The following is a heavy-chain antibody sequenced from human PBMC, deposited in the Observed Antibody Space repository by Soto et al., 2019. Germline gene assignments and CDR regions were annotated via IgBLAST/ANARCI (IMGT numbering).Heavy chain of an antibody. CDR1: GYTFTGYA. CDR2: INAGNGNA. J-gene: IGHJ5*02. V-gene: IGHV1-3*01. D-gene: IGHD3-3*01. Sequence: ASVKVSCKASGYTFTGYAMHWVRQAPGQRLEWMGWINAGNGNAKYSQKFQGRVTITRDTSASTAYMELSSLRSEDTAVYYCARDPESVMYYDFWSGYWFDPWGQGTLVTVSS. CDR3: ARDPESVMYYDFWSGYWFDP.